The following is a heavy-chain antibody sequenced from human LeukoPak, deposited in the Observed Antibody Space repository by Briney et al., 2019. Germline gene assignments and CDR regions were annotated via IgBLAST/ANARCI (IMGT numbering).Heavy chain of an antibody. CDR2: IYYSGST. CDR1: GGSISSGGYY. J-gene: IGHJ4*02. CDR3: ARDVVVPAAQYFDY. D-gene: IGHD2-2*01. V-gene: IGHV4-31*03. Sequence: LSETLSLTCTVSGGSISSGGYYWSWIRQHPGKGLEWIGYIYYSGSTYYNPSLKSRVTTSVDTSKNQFSLKLSSVTAADTAVYYCARDVVVPAAQYFDYWGQGTLVTVSS.